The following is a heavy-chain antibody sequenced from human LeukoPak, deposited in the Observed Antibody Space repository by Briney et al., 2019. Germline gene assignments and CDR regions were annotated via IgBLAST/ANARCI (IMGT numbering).Heavy chain of an antibody. CDR3: ARSAEDTAMVTVY. V-gene: IGHV3-30-3*01. Sequence: GRSLRLSCAASGFTFSSYAMRWVRQAPGKGLEWVAVISGDGSNKYYADSVKGRFTISRDNSKNTLYLQMNSLRAEDTAVYYCARSAEDTAMVTVYWGQGTLVTVSS. D-gene: IGHD5-18*01. J-gene: IGHJ4*02. CDR2: ISGDGSNK. CDR1: GFTFSSYA.